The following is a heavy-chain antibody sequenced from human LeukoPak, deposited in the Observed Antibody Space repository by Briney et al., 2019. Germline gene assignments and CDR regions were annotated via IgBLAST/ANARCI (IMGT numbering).Heavy chain of an antibody. CDR1: GFAFNKYG. CDR3: ARDPSNTVGRYIYFDY. Sequence: GPVKGSCTASGFAFNKYGFSWVRQAPGQGPEWLGWISAYDGRTNFAQNLQGSLTLTTDTSTTTAYMELRSLTSDDTAVYYCARDPSNTVGRYIYFDYWGQGTVFTVTS. D-gene: IGHD6-19*01. V-gene: IGHV1-18*01. CDR2: ISAYDGRT. J-gene: IGHJ4*02.